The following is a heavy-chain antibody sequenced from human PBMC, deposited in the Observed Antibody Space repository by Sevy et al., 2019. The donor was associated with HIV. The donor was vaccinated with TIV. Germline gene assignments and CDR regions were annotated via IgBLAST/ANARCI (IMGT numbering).Heavy chain of an antibody. CDR3: ARDPSWGAAAGAFDI. D-gene: IGHD6-13*01. CDR1: GFTFSSYS. V-gene: IGHV3-21*01. CDR2: ISSSSSYI. J-gene: IGHJ3*02. Sequence: GGSLRLSCAASGFTFSSYSMNWVRQAPGKGLEWVSSISSSSSYIYYADSVKGRFTISRDNAKNSLYLQMNSLRAEDTAAYYCARDPSWGAAAGAFDIWGQGTMVTVSS.